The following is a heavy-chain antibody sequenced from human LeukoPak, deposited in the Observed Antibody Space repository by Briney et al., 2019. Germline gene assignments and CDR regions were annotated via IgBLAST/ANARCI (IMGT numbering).Heavy chain of an antibody. Sequence: PSETLSLTCTVFGGSISSSSYYWGWIRQPPGKGLEWIGSIYYSGSTYYNPSLKSRVTISVDTSKNQFSLKLSSVTAADTAVYYCARPGVLYGGNSVGAFDIWGQGTMVTVSS. J-gene: IGHJ3*02. CDR1: GGSISSSSYY. D-gene: IGHD4-23*01. CDR3: ARPGVLYGGNSVGAFDI. CDR2: IYYSGST. V-gene: IGHV4-39*07.